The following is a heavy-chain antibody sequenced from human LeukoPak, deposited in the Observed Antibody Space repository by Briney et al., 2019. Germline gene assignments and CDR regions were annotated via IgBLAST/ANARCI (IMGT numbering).Heavy chain of an antibody. V-gene: IGHV4-38-2*02. CDR1: GYSINSDYW. Sequence: SETLSLTCSVSGYSINSDYWWGWIRQPPGKGLEWIGSMHHSGNTYYNPSLKSRVTISLDTSNNQFSLNLGSVTAADTAIYYCARVGLWFGGLTDRHFDYWGLGTLVTVSS. J-gene: IGHJ4*02. D-gene: IGHD3-10*01. CDR2: MHHSGNT. CDR3: ARVGLWFGGLTDRHFDY.